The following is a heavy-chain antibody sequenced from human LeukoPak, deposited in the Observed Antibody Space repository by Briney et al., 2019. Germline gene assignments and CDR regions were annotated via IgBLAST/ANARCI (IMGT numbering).Heavy chain of an antibody. V-gene: IGHV3-30-3*01. CDR3: ARDGDSSGYFDY. CDR1: GFTFSSYA. J-gene: IGHJ4*02. D-gene: IGHD3-22*01. Sequence: PGGSLRLSCAASGFTFSSYAMHWVRQAPGKGLEWVVVISYDGSNKYYADSVKGRFTISRDNSKNTLYLQMNSLRAEDTAVYYCARDGDSSGYFDYWGQGTLVTVSS. CDR2: ISYDGSNK.